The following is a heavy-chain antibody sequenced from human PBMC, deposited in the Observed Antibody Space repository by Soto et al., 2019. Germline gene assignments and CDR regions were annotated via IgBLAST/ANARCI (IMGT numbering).Heavy chain of an antibody. D-gene: IGHD2-21*01. V-gene: IGHV3-23*01. CDR3: ASAKAVVIAALGI. CDR2: ISGSGGST. Sequence: TGGSLRLSCAASGFTFSSYAMSWVRQAPGKGLEWVSAISGSGGSTYYADSVKGRFTISRDNSKNTLYLQMNSLRAEDTAVYYCASAKAVVIAALGIWGQGTMVTVS. CDR1: GFTFSSYA. J-gene: IGHJ3*02.